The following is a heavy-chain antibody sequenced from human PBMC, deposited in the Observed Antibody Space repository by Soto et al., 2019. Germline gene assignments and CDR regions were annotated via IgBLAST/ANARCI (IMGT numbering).Heavy chain of an antibody. J-gene: IGHJ4*02. V-gene: IGHV3-23*01. Sequence: GCLSLCGVASGFIFDNYGMSWVRQAPGEGLEWVSAIKSDGTSTYYAASVEDRFTISRDNSKNTLYLQLKSLRAEDTAVYYCAQLGLMTFSHKHYFNHWGRGTLVTVSS. CDR3: AQLGLMTFSHKHYFNH. CDR1: GFIFDNYG. D-gene: IGHD3-16*01. CDR2: IKSDGTST.